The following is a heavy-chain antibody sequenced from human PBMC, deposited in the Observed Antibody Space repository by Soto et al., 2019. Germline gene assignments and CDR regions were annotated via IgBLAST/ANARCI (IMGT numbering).Heavy chain of an antibody. V-gene: IGHV3-15*01. CDR1: GFTFSDAW. Sequence: GGSLRLSCAASGFTFSDAWMSWVRQAPGKGLDWVGRIKSKSDGGTTEYAAPVGGRFTISRDDSKNTLYLQMNSLKTEDTAVYYCTTDLWRIAVVVGSTGYFNPWGQGTPVTVSS. J-gene: IGHJ5*02. CDR3: TTDLWRIAVVVGSTGYFNP. D-gene: IGHD2-15*01. CDR2: IKSKSDGGTT.